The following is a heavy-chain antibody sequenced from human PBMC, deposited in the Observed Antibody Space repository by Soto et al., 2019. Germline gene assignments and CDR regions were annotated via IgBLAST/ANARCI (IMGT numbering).Heavy chain of an antibody. J-gene: IGHJ6*02. CDR2: IVPVFPSV. V-gene: IGHV1-69*13. CDR3: AREMPSTAAAYFYYRLNV. D-gene: IGHD6-13*01. CDR1: GGAFNNYA. Sequence: VASVKVSCKASGGAFNNYAIYWVRQAPGQGLEWLGTIVPVFPSVYYAPRFQGRLTVTAGGSTDTVYMMLTSLKSEDTAVYYCAREMPSTAAAYFYYRLNVWGQGTSVTVSS.